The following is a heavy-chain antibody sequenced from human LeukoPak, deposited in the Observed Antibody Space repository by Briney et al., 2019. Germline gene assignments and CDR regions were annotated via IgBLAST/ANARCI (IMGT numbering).Heavy chain of an antibody. V-gene: IGHV4-59*08. CDR3: AKYGNSGWVIDN. J-gene: IGHJ4*02. CDR2: IYYTGGT. CDR1: GGSIGSNY. Sequence: SETLSLTCTVSGGSIGSNYWTWIRQPPGKGLEYIGYIYYTGGTNYNPSLKRRVTISVDTSKNQFSLKLTSVTAADTAVYFCAKYGNSGWVIDNWGQGTLVTVSS. D-gene: IGHD6-19*01.